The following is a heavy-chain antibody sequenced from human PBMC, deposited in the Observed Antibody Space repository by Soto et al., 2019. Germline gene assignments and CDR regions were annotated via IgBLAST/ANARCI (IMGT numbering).Heavy chain of an antibody. V-gene: IGHV3-74*02. D-gene: IGHD4-17*01. CDR1: EFTFSNYW. CDR3: ARGVPDHYATYV. CDR2: IKGDGSIT. J-gene: IGHJ6*02. Sequence: EVQLVESGGGLVQPGGCLRLSCAASEFTFSNYWMHWVRQAPGKGLVWVSRIKGDGSITNYADSVKGRFPISRDNAKNTLFLQMDSVTAEDTAVYYCARGVPDHYATYVWGQGTTVTVSS.